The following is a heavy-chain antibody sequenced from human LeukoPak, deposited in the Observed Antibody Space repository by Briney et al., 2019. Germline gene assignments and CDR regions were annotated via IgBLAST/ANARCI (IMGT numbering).Heavy chain of an antibody. CDR1: VVTFSIYT. V-gene: IGHV3-30*04. J-gene: IGHJ4*02. D-gene: IGHD4-17*01. Sequence: GGSLRLSCAASVVTFSIYTMHWVRQAPGEGLWCGAVISYDGSNKYYADSVKGRFTISRDNSKNTLYLQMNSLRAEDTAVYYCARQLSVESMTTVTSSFDYWGQGTLVTVSS. CDR3: ARQLSVESMTTVTSSFDY. CDR2: ISYDGSNK.